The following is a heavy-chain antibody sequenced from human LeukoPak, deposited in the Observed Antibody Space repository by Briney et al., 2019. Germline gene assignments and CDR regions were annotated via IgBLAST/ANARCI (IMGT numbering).Heavy chain of an antibody. CDR1: GRSVSSFY. Sequence: TSPTLSLICTLAGRSVSSFYRSWIRQPPGEGLGWIGFIYYSGDTNYNPSLRSRVSISVDTSNNQFSLNVRSVTAADTAVYYCARHRGPTYGMDVSGQGTTVTVSS. D-gene: IGHD1-26*01. J-gene: IGHJ6*02. V-gene: IGHV4-59*08. CDR3: ARHRGPTYGMDV. CDR2: IYYSGDT.